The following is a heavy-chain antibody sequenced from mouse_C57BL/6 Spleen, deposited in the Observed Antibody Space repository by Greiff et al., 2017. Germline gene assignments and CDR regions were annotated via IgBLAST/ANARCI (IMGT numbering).Heavy chain of an antibody. V-gene: IGHV5-17*01. Sequence: EVHLVESGGGLVKPGGSLKLSCAASGFTFSDYGMHWVRQAPEKGLEWVAYISSGSSTIYYADTVKGRFTISRDNAKNTLFLQMTSLRSEDTAMYYCAITVVAYYYAMDYWGQGTSVTVSS. J-gene: IGHJ4*01. CDR3: AITVVAYYYAMDY. D-gene: IGHD1-1*01. CDR1: GFTFSDYG. CDR2: ISSGSSTI.